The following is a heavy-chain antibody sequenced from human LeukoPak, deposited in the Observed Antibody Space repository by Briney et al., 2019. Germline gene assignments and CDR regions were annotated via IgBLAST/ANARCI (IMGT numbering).Heavy chain of an antibody. J-gene: IGHJ4*02. V-gene: IGHV3-23*01. CDR1: GFTFSSYA. CDR2: ISGSGGST. D-gene: IGHD3-10*01. Sequence: GGSLRLSCAASGFTFSSYAMSWVRQAPGKGLEWVSAISGSGGSTYYADSVKGRFTISRDNSKNTLYLQMNSLRAEDTAVYYCAKVTDYYGSGLIFDYWGQETLVTVSS. CDR3: AKVTDYYGSGLIFDY.